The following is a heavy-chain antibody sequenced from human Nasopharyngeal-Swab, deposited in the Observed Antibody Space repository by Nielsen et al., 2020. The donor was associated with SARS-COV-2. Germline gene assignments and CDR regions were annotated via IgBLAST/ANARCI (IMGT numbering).Heavy chain of an antibody. CDR2: IYYSGST. Sequence: SETLSLTCTVSGGSISSYYWSWIRQPPGKGLEWFGYIYYSGSTNYNPSLKSRVTISVDTSKNQFSLKLSSVTAADTAVYYCARAGGIIGSWYSQSDDWFDPWGQGTLVTVSS. J-gene: IGHJ5*02. CDR1: GGSISSYY. CDR3: ARAGGIIGSWYSQSDDWFDP. V-gene: IGHV4-59*01. D-gene: IGHD6-13*01.